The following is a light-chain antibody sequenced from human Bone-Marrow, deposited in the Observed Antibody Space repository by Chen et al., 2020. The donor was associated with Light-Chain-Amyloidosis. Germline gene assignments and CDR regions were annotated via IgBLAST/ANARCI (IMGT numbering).Light chain of an antibody. CDR1: DLPTKY. V-gene: IGLV3-25*03. J-gene: IGLJ2*01. CDR2: RDT. CDR3: QSADSSGTYEVI. Sequence: SDELTQPPSVSVSPGQTARITCSGDDLPTKYAYWYQQKPGQAPVLVIHRDTERPSGISERFSGSSSGTPATLTISGVQAEDEADYHCQSADSSGTYEVIFGGGTKLTV.